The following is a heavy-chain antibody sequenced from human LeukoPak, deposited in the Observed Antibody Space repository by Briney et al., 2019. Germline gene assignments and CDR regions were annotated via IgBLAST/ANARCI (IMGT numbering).Heavy chain of an antibody. D-gene: IGHD3-22*01. J-gene: IGHJ5*02. CDR2: IYYSGST. CDR3: AREGRYYYDSGGYYNWFDP. CDR1: GGSISSYY. Sequence: SETLSLTCTVSGGSISSYYWSWIRQPPGKGLEWIGYIYYSGSTNYNPSLKSRVTISVDTSKNQFSLKLSSVTAADTAVYYCAREGRYYYDSGGYYNWFDPWGQGTLVTVSS. V-gene: IGHV4-59*01.